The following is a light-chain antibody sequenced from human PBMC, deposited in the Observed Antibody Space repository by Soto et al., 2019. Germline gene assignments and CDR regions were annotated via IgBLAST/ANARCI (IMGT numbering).Light chain of an antibody. CDR1: QSVSGSY. V-gene: IGKV3-20*01. Sequence: EIVLTQSPGTLSLSPGERATLSCRASQSVSGSYFAWCQQKPGQAPRLLIYGASTRATGIPDRFSGSGSGTDFTLTISRLEPEDFAVYYCQQYYSSAPWTFGQGTKV. J-gene: IGKJ1*01. CDR3: QQYYSSAPWT. CDR2: GAS.